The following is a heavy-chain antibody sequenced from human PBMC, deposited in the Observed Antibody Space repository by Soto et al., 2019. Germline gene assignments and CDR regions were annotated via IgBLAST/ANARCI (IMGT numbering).Heavy chain of an antibody. CDR3: AKPKARTNGSGSYHYSYYGMDV. J-gene: IGHJ6*02. V-gene: IGHV3-9*01. Sequence: PGGALRVSCSASAFIMVDDTMNWPQNAIGEGVKIVSSVIRNSVIVGYADSVKVQFTLSRDNAKNSLYLQMNSLRAEDTALYYCAKPKARTNGSGSYHYSYYGMDVWGQVTTVTVSS. CDR2: VIRNSVIV. CDR1: AFIMVDDT. D-gene: IGHD3-10*01.